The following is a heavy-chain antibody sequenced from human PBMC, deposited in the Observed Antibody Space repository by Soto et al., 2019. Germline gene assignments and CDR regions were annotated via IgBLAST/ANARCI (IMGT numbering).Heavy chain of an antibody. Sequence: SETLSLTCTVSGGSMNDYYWSWIRQPAGNGLEWIGRIFTSGNTTYNPSLRSRLTMSVDTSTNQVSLRLPSVTAADTTVYYCASGRLVSRYYGLDVWGQGTTVTVSS. CDR3: ASGRLVSRYYGLDV. J-gene: IGHJ6*02. CDR2: IFTSGNT. V-gene: IGHV4-4*07. D-gene: IGHD6-6*01. CDR1: GGSMNDYY.